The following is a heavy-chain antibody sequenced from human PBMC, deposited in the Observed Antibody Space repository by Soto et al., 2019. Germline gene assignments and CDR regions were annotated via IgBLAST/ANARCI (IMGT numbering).Heavy chain of an antibody. CDR2: IIPILGIA. V-gene: IGHV1-69*02. CDR1: GGTFSSYT. Sequence: SVKVSCKASGGTFSSYTISWVRQAPGQGLEWMGRIIPILGIANYAQKFQGRVTITADESTSTAYMELSSLRSEDTAVYYCARTVEVVVAASDFYFQHWGQGTLVTVSS. CDR3: ARTVEVVVAASDFYFQH. J-gene: IGHJ1*01. D-gene: IGHD2-15*01.